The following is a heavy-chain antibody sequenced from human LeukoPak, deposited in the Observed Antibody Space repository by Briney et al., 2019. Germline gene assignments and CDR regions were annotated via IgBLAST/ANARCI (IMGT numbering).Heavy chain of an antibody. V-gene: IGHV1-2*02. D-gene: IGHD3-10*01. CDR3: ARDPRLLWFGEHYYYYMDV. CDR1: GYTFTGYY. J-gene: IGHJ6*03. Sequence: ASVKVSCKASGYTFTGYYMHWVRQAPGQGLEWMGWINPNSGGTNYAQKFQGRVTMTRDTSISTAYMELSRLRSDDTAVYYCARDPRLLWFGEHYYYYMDVWGKGTTVTISS. CDR2: INPNSGGT.